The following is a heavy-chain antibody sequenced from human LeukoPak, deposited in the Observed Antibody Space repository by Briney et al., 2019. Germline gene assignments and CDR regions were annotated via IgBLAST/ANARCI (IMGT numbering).Heavy chain of an antibody. V-gene: IGHV3-23*01. CDR1: GFSFSTYD. J-gene: IGHJ4*02. CDR3: VQGNALDY. D-gene: IGHD3-10*01. Sequence: PGGSLRLSCAASGFSFSTYDMSWARLPPGKGLEWVSSISGSDVTTNYADSVKGRFTISRDNSKNMLYLQMNSLRAEDTALYYCVQGNALDYWGQGTLVTVYS. CDR2: ISGSDVTT.